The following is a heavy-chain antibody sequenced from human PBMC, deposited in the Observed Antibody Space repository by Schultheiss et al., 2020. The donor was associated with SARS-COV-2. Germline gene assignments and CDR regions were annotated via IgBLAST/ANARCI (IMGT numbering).Heavy chain of an antibody. CDR2: IWYDGSNK. CDR3: ATQRFCPKGVCLWGNDY. D-gene: IGHD2-8*01. Sequence: GGSLRLSCATSGFSFSTYSMYWVRQAPGKGLQWVAVIWYDGSNKYYADSVKGRFTVSRDNSKNTLYLQMNSLRAEDTAVYYCATQRFCPKGVCLWGNDYWGQGTLVTVSS. J-gene: IGHJ4*02. V-gene: IGHV3-33*01. CDR1: GFSFSTYS.